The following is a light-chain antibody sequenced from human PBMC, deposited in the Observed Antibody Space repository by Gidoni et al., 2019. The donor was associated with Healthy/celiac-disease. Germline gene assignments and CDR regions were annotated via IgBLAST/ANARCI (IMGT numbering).Light chain of an antibody. V-gene: IGLV2-8*01. CDR1: SSTVGGYNY. J-gene: IGLJ2*01. CDR2: EVS. Sequence: QSALTPPPPASGSPGQSVTISCTGTSSTVGGYNYVSWYHQHPGKAPNLMIYEVSKRPSGVPDRFSGSKSGNTASLTVSGLHAEDEADYYCSSYAGSNNFLVFGGGTKLTVL. CDR3: SSYAGSNNFLV.